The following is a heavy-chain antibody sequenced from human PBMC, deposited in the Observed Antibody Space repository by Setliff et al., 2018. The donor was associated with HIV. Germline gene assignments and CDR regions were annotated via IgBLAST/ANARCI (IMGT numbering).Heavy chain of an antibody. CDR1: RFDFNNYW. J-gene: IGHJ4*02. V-gene: IGHV3-7*01. D-gene: IGHD3-3*01. Sequence: GVSLRLSCAASRFDFNNYWMCWVLQAPGKGLEWVANIGQDGSEKNYVDSVKGRFTISRDNDRNSLYLQMNSLTVEDTGVYYCARLYDRYDDSGYYHPVQALSYWGQGAQVTVSS. CDR3: ARLYDRYDDSGYYHPVQALSY. CDR2: IGQDGSEK.